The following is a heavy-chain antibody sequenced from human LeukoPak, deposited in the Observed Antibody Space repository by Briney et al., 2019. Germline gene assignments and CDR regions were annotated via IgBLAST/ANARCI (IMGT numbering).Heavy chain of an antibody. Sequence: ASVKVSCKASGYTFTGYYMHWVRQAPGQGLEWMGWINPNSGGTNYAQKFQGRVTMTRDTSISTAHMELSRLRSDDTAVYYCAREEGVRGVIRGNWFDPWGQGTLVTVSS. CDR2: INPNSGGT. CDR1: GYTFTGYY. D-gene: IGHD3-10*01. CDR3: AREEGVRGVIRGNWFDP. V-gene: IGHV1-2*02. J-gene: IGHJ5*02.